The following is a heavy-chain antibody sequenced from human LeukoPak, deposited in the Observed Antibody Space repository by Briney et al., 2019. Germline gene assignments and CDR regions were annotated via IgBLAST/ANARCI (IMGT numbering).Heavy chain of an antibody. V-gene: IGHV3-23*01. Sequence: PGGSLRLSCVASGFTFANYGMRGVRQAPGKGLEWVAVVGDSAYTTHHPDSVKGRFFISRDNVKNTVHLQINSRGAEGTGPEYCTKDSFVVVRGVGSDDGFAVWGQGTMVTVSS. CDR1: GFTFANYG. CDR3: TKDSFVVVRGVGSDDGFAV. J-gene: IGHJ3*01. CDR2: VGDSAYTT. D-gene: IGHD3-10*01.